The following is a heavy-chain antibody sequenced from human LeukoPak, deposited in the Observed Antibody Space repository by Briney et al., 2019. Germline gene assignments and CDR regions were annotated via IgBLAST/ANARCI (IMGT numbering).Heavy chain of an antibody. CDR1: GYTFTSYD. V-gene: IGHV1-8*03. J-gene: IGHJ4*02. CDR3: ARIDDSSGYYPPFDY. D-gene: IGHD3-22*01. Sequence: ASVKVSCKASGYTFTSYDINWVRQATGQGLEWMGWMNPNSGNTGYAQKFQGRVTITRNTSISTAYMELSSLRSEDTAVYYCARIDDSSGYYPPFDYWGQGTLVTVSS. CDR2: MNPNSGNT.